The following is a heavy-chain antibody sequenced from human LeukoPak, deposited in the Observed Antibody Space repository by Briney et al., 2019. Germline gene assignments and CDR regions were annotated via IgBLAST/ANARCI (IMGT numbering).Heavy chain of an antibody. D-gene: IGHD3-22*01. V-gene: IGHV3-48*01. CDR3: ARVSITMIVVGDY. Sequence: GGSLRLSCAASGFTLISYSMNWVRQAPGKGLEWVSYISSSSSTIYYADSVKGRFTISRDNAKNSLYLQMNSLRAEDTAVYYCARVSITMIVVGDYWGQGTLVTVSS. J-gene: IGHJ4*02. CDR1: GFTLISYS. CDR2: ISSSSSTI.